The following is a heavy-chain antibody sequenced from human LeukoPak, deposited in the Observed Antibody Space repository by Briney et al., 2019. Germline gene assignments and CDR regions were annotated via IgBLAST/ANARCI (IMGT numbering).Heavy chain of an antibody. CDR3: ARDKAWNYFDY. CDR1: GFTFSRHG. J-gene: IGHJ4*02. V-gene: IGHV3-30*03. D-gene: IGHD3-3*01. Sequence: GRSLRLSCAPSGFTFSRHGMHWVRQAPGKGLEWVAIISNDGSRKYYAHSVEGRFTISRDNSKNTLYLQMDSLRAEDTAVYYCARDKAWNYFDYWGQGTLVTVSS. CDR2: ISNDGSRK.